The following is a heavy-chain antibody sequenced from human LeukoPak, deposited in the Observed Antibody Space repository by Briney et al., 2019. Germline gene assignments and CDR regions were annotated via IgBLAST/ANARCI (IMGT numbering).Heavy chain of an antibody. CDR2: MQYDEDNK. J-gene: IGHJ6*03. CDR3: AKGAITAAYYYYYMDV. D-gene: IGHD5-24*01. Sequence: GGSLRLSCAASGFTFSIYGMHWVRQAPGKGLEWVAFMQYDEDNKYYADSAKGRFTISRDNSKNTLYLQMNSLRAEDTAVYYCAKGAITAAYYYYYMDVWGKGTTVTISS. V-gene: IGHV3-30*02. CDR1: GFTFSIYG.